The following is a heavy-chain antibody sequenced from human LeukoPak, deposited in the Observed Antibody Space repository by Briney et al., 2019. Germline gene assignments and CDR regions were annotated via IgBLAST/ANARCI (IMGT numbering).Heavy chain of an antibody. CDR3: AKDDAWLRFGE. CDR1: GFTFSNHG. CDR2: ISPSGDIT. J-gene: IGHJ4*02. Sequence: GGSLRLSCAASGFTFSNHGMDWVRQAPGKGLEWVSGISPSGDITYYADSVEGRFTISRDNSKNTLYLEVISLTAEDTAVYYCAKDDAWLRFGEWSQGTLVTVSS. V-gene: IGHV3-23*01. D-gene: IGHD3-10*01.